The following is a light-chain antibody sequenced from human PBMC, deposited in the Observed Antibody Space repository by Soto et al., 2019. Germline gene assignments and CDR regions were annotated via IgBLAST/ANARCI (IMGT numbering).Light chain of an antibody. CDR3: QHYDGSPRT. CDR2: GVF. V-gene: IGKV3-20*01. J-gene: IGKJ2*01. Sequence: EIVLTQSPGTLSLSPGERASLSCRASQSVSSNLAWYQQKPGQAPRLLIYGVFNRAPGIPGRFSGSGSGTDFTLTISGLEPEDSAVYYCQHYDGSPRTFGLGTKVDIK. CDR1: QSVSSN.